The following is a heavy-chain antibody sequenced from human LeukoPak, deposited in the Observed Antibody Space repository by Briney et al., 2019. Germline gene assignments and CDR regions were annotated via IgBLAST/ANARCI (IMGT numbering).Heavy chain of an antibody. J-gene: IGHJ3*02. CDR1: GYTFTSYD. Sequence: ASVKVSCKASGYTFTSYDINWVRQATGQGLEWMGWMNPNSGNTGYAQKFQGRVTMTRNTSISTAYMELSSLRSEDTAVYYCARAHLHLDAFVIWGQGTMVTVSS. CDR2: MNPNSGNT. V-gene: IGHV1-8*01. CDR3: ARAHLHLDAFVI.